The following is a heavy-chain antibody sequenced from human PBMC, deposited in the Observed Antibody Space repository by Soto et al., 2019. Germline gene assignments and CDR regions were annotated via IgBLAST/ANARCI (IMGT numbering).Heavy chain of an antibody. V-gene: IGHV3-11*06. D-gene: IGHD3-10*01. CDR1: GFTFNDHY. Sequence: QVQLVESGGGLVKPGGSLRLSCAASGFTFNDHYMTWIRQAPGKGLEWVSFISSDSIYTNSADSVKGRFTISRDNAKNLLYLQMSSLRVEDTAVYYCARDSTGSGLDYGMDVWGQGTTVAVSS. CDR2: ISSDSIYT. CDR3: ARDSTGSGLDYGMDV. J-gene: IGHJ6*02.